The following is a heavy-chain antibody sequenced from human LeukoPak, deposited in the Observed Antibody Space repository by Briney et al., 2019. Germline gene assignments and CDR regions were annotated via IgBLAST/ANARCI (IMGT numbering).Heavy chain of an antibody. CDR2: ISGSGGST. Sequence: PGGSLRLSCAASGFTLSRYAMSWVRQAPGKGLECVLAISGSGGSTYYADSVKGRFTISRDNSKNTLYLQMNSLRAEDTAVYYCAKGSHIVVVPAAPFDYWGQGTLVTVSS. CDR3: AKGSHIVVVPAAPFDY. J-gene: IGHJ4*02. CDR1: GFTLSRYA. V-gene: IGHV3-23*01. D-gene: IGHD2-2*01.